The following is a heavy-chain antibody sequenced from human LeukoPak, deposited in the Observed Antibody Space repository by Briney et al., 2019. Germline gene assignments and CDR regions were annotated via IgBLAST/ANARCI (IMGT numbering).Heavy chain of an antibody. CDR1: GDSVSSTTIT. V-gene: IGHV6-1*01. CDR2: TYYRSKWNH. CDR3: ARGRSPNWFDL. J-gene: IGHJ5*02. Sequence: SQTLSLTCVISGDSVSSTTITWTWIRQSPSRGLEWLSRTYYRSKWNHDFAVSVKSRITVNPDTSRNQPSLQLNSVTPEDAAVYYCARGRSPNWFDLWGPGTLITVSS.